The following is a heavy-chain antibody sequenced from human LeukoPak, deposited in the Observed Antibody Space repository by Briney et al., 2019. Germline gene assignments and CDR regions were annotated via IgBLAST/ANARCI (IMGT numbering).Heavy chain of an antibody. Sequence: PGGSLRLSCAASGFTVSSYYMTWVRQAPGKGLEWVSVMYSGGSTYYADSVKGRVAISRDNSQNTVFLQMNSVRVEDTAVYYCARWRKYSSSWYERVGSYGMDVWGQGTTVTVSS. CDR3: ARWRKYSSSWYERVGSYGMDV. CDR2: MYSGGST. D-gene: IGHD6-13*01. V-gene: IGHV3-66*01. J-gene: IGHJ6*02. CDR1: GFTVSSYY.